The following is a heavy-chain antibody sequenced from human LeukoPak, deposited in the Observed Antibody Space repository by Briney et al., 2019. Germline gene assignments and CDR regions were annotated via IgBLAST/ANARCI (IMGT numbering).Heavy chain of an antibody. Sequence: GASVKVSCKASGYTFTGYYMHWVRQAPGQGLEWTGWINPNSGGTNYAQKFQGRVTMTRDTSISTAYMELSRLRSDDTAVYYCARGDSSSWYYFDYWGQGTLVTVSS. D-gene: IGHD6-13*01. CDR1: GYTFTGYY. CDR3: ARGDSSSWYYFDY. CDR2: INPNSGGT. J-gene: IGHJ4*02. V-gene: IGHV1-2*02.